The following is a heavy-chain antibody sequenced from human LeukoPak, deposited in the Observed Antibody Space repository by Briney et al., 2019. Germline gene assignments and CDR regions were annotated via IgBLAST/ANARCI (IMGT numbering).Heavy chain of an antibody. Sequence: SGGSLRLSCAASGFTFSSYDMHWLRQAPGKGLQWVAFIRSDGNNKYYADSVKGRFTVSRDNSKGTLYLQMNSLRDEDTAVYYCAKGTGFDYWGQGTRVTVSS. CDR2: IRSDGNNK. CDR3: AKGTGFDY. D-gene: IGHD1-14*01. V-gene: IGHV3-30*02. J-gene: IGHJ4*02. CDR1: GFTFSSYD.